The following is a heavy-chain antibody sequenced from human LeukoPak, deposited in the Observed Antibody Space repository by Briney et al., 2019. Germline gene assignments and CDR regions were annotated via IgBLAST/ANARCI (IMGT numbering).Heavy chain of an antibody. CDR2: IYSGGST. CDR3: ARVFDFWSYYFDY. V-gene: IGHV3-66*01. CDR1: GFTVSSNY. D-gene: IGHD3-3*01. J-gene: IGHJ4*02. Sequence: GGSLSLSCAASGFTVSSNYMSWVRQAPGKGLEWVSVIYSGGSTYYADSVKGRFTISRDNSKNTLYLQMNSLRAEDTAVYYCARVFDFWSYYFDYWGQGTLVTVSS.